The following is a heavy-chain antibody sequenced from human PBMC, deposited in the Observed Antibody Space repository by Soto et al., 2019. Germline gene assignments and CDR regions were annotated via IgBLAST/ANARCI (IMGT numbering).Heavy chain of an antibody. CDR1: GYTFSSYG. Sequence: QVQLEQSGAEVKKPGASVQVSCKASGYTFSSYGISWVRQAPGQGLEWMGWFSGYNGNTNYELKFQDRVTMTTDTSTNTAYMELRSLRSDDTAVYYCAREGIGVYYYEGMDVWGQGTTVTVSS. D-gene: IGHD6-19*01. J-gene: IGHJ6*02. CDR3: AREGIGVYYYEGMDV. CDR2: FSGYNGNT. V-gene: IGHV1-18*01.